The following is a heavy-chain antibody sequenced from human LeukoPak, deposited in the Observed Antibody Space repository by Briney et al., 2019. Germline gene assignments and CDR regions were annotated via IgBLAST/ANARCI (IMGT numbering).Heavy chain of an antibody. Sequence: GGSLRLSCAASGFTFSSYSMNWVRQAPGKGLEWVSNIRSSSITIYYAGSVKGRFAISRDNAKNSLYLQMNSLRAEDTAVYYCARDTVTEDCSSTSCYNYYYMDVWGKGTTVTVSS. CDR3: ARDTVTEDCSSTSCYNYYYMDV. V-gene: IGHV3-48*04. J-gene: IGHJ6*03. D-gene: IGHD2-2*02. CDR2: IRSSSITI. CDR1: GFTFSSYS.